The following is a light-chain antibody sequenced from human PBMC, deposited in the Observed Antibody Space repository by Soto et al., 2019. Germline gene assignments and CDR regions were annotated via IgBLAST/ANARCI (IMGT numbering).Light chain of an antibody. CDR2: GAF. CDR3: QQYYSYPRT. J-gene: IGKJ1*01. Sequence: EVVMTQSPATLSVSPGESATLSCRASQTVSSNVAWYQQRPGQAPRLLIDGAFTRATGVPARFSGSRSGTEFTLTISSPQSEDFATYYCQQYYSYPRTFGQGTKVDIK. V-gene: IGKV3-15*01. CDR1: QTVSSN.